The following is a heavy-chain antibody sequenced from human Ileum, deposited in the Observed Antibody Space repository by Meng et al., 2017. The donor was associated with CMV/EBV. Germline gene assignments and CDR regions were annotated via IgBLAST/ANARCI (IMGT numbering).Heavy chain of an antibody. V-gene: IGHV3-9*01. J-gene: IGHJ6*02. CDR2: ISWNSGSI. Sequence: SLKISCAASGFTFDDYAMHWVRQAPGKGLEWVSGISWNSGSIFYADSVKGRFTISRDNAKNSLYLQMNSLRAEDTALYYCARSSTSRYTVPGEYYYYGMDVWGQGTTVTVSS. CDR3: ARSSTSRYTVPGEYYYYGMDV. D-gene: IGHD2-2*01. CDR1: GFTFDDYA.